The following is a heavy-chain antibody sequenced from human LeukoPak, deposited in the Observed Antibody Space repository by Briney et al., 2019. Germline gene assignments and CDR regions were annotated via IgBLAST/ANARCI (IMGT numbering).Heavy chain of an antibody. Sequence: GGSLRLSCEASGLTFSNTWMTWVRRAPGKGLEWVGRIFRNSDTMETEYAISVRGRFSISRDDSKSTLYLQMNSLTGEDTAVYYCGACMIGFGGDFWGQGTPVTVSS. V-gene: IGHV3-15*01. CDR3: GACMIGFGGDF. CDR2: IFRNSDTMET. CDR1: GLTFSNTW. J-gene: IGHJ4*02. D-gene: IGHD3-16*01.